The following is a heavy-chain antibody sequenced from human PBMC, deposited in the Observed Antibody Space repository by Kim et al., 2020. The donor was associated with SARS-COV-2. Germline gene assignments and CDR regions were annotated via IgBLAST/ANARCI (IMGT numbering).Heavy chain of an antibody. CDR1: GGSISSSSYY. CDR2: IYYSGST. D-gene: IGHD7-27*01. J-gene: IGHJ3*02. CDR3: ARVLTGDDAFDI. Sequence: SETLSLTCTVSGGSISSSSYYWGWIRQPPGKGLEWIGSIYYSGSTYYNPSLKSRVTISVDTSKNQFSLKLSSVTAADTAVYYCARVLTGDDAFDIWGQWTMVTVSS. V-gene: IGHV4-39*07.